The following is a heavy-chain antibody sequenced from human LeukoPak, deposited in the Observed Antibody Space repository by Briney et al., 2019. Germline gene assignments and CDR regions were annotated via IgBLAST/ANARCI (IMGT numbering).Heavy chain of an antibody. V-gene: IGHV1-18*01. CDR2: ISAYNGNT. D-gene: IGHD1-26*01. CDR3: ARDRRAAIVGATWGIDY. J-gene: IGHJ4*02. Sequence: ASVKVSCKASGYTFTSYGISWVRQAPGQGLEWMGWISAYNGNTNYAQKLQGRVTMTTDTSTSTAYMELRSLRSDDTAVYYCARDRRAAIVGATWGIDYWGQGTLVTVSS. CDR1: GYTFTSYG.